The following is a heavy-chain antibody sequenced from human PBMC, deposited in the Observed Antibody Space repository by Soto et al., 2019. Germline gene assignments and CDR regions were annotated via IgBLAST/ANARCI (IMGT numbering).Heavy chain of an antibody. CDR1: GFTFSSYA. Sequence: PSETLRLSCAASGFTFSSYAMSWVRQAPGKGLEWVSAISGSGGSTYYADSVKGRFTISRDNSKNTLYLQMNSLRAEDTAVYYCAKGQGGLRGSHLFFDYWGQGTLVTVSS. V-gene: IGHV3-23*01. J-gene: IGHJ4*02. CDR3: AKGQGGLRGSHLFFDY. D-gene: IGHD4-17*01. CDR2: ISGSGGST.